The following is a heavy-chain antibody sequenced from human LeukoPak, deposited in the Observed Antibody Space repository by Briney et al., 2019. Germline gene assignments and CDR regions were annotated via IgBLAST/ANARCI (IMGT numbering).Heavy chain of an antibody. D-gene: IGHD5-12*01. CDR2: IYYSGST. J-gene: IGHJ4*02. CDR3: AGAYSGYLLDY. Sequence: SETLSLTCTVSGGSISSYYWSWIRQPPGKGLEWIGYIYYSGSTNYNPSLKSRVTISVDTSKNQFSLKLSSVTAADTAVYYCAGAYSGYLLDYWGQGTLVTVSS. CDR1: GGSISSYY. V-gene: IGHV4-59*01.